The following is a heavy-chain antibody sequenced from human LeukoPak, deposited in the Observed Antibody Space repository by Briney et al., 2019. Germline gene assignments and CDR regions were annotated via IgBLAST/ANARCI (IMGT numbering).Heavy chain of an antibody. V-gene: IGHV4-59*08. CDR1: GGSISGYF. D-gene: IGHD3-10*01. CDR3: ARYGITIVRGGKYYFDS. CDR2: IHYSGTT. J-gene: IGHJ4*02. Sequence: SETLSLTCTVSGGSISGYFWSWIRQPPGKGLEWIGYIHYSGTTNYNPSLNSRVTISVDTSKNQFSLRLSSVTAADTAVYYCARYGITIVRGGKYYFDSWGQGALVTVSS.